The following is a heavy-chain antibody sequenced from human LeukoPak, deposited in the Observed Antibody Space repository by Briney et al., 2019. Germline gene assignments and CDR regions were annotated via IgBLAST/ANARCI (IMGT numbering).Heavy chain of an antibody. CDR2: NIPIFGTA. CDR3: ASAGMSV. J-gene: IGHJ4*02. CDR1: GGTLSSYA. D-gene: IGHD3-10*01. V-gene: IGHV1-69*05. Sequence: SVKVSCKASGGTLSSYAISWVRQAPGQGLEWMGRNIPIFGTANYAQKFQGRVTMTTDTSTSTAYMELRSLRSDDTAGYYCASAGMSVWGQGTLVTVSS.